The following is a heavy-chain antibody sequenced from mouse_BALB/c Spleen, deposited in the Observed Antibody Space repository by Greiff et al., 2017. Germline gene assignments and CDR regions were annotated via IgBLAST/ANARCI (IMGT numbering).Heavy chain of an antibody. J-gene: IGHJ1*01. CDR3: ARRGLTGSYWYFDV. V-gene: IGHV1-87*01. D-gene: IGHD4-1*01. Sequence: VQLQQSGAELARPGASVKLSCKASGYTFTSYWMQWVKQRPGQGLEWIGAIYPGDGDTRYTQKFKGKATLTADKSSSTAYMQLSSLASEDSAVYYCARRGLTGSYWYFDVWGAGTTVTVSS. CDR2: IYPGDGDT. CDR1: GYTFTSYW.